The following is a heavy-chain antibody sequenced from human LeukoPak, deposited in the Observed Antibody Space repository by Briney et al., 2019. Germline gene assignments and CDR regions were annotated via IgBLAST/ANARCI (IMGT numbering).Heavy chain of an antibody. CDR1: GFTFSSYW. CDR2: INSDRSST. Sequence: GGSLRLSCAASGFTFSSYWMHWVRQAPGKGLVWVSRINSDRSSTSYADSVKGRFTISRDNAKNTLYLQMNSLRAEDTAVYYCARVAYYYDSSGYSHGAFDIWGQGTMVTVSS. CDR3: ARVAYYYDSSGYSHGAFDI. J-gene: IGHJ3*02. V-gene: IGHV3-74*01. D-gene: IGHD3-22*01.